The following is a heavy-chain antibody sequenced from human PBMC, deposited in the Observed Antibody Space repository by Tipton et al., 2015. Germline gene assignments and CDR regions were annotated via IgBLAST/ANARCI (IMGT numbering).Heavy chain of an antibody. J-gene: IGHJ4*02. CDR1: AYSISSDYY. Sequence: TLSLTCAVSAYSISSDYYWGWIRQPPGKGLEWIGSISHSGNTYYNPSLKSRATMSRDTSKNQFSLKLTSVTAADTAVYYCASEVYDSSAYYSAFDYWGQGTLVTVSS. D-gene: IGHD3-22*01. CDR3: ASEVYDSSAYYSAFDY. CDR2: ISHSGNT. V-gene: IGHV4-38-2*01.